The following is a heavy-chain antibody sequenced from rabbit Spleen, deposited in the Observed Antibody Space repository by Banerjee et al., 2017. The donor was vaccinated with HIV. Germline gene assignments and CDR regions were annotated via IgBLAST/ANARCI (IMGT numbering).Heavy chain of an antibody. CDR2: IGTAITYTT. Sequence: VESGGDLVKPGAALTLTCTASGFSFSYNDYMCWVRQSPGKGPEWIACIGTAITYTTYYATWAKGRFTISKTSSTTVTLQMTSLTAADTATYFCARDSGTSFSTYGMDLWGQGTLVTVS. CDR3: ARDSGTSFSTYGMDL. V-gene: IGHV1S40*01. D-gene: IGHD8-1*01. CDR1: GFSFSYNDY. J-gene: IGHJ6*01.